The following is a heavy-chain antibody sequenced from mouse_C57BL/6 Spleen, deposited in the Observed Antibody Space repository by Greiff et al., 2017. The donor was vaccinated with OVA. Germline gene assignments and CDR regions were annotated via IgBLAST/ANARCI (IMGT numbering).Heavy chain of an antibody. J-gene: IGHJ2*01. CDR2: IYPRDGST. CDR3: ARSGDYDDYFDY. V-gene: IGHV1-78*01. D-gene: IGHD2-4*01. Sequence: QVQLQQPGTELVKPGASVKLSCKVSGYTFTDHTIHWMKQRPEQGLEWIGYIYPRDGSTKYNEKFKGKATLTADKSSSTAYMQLNSLTSEDSAVYFCARSGDYDDYFDYWGQGTTLTVSS. CDR1: GYTFTDHT.